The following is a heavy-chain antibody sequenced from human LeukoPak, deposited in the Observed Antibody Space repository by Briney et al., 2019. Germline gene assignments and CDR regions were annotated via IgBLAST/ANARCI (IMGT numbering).Heavy chain of an antibody. D-gene: IGHD3-16*02. CDR2: ISSSSSYI. V-gene: IGHV3-21*01. Sequence: PGGSLRLSCAASGFTFSSYSMNWVRQAPGKGLEWVSSISSSSSYIYYADSVKGRFTISRDNAKNSLYLQMNSLRAEDTAVYYCARSYVWGSYRSLVGGYWGQGTLVTVSS. J-gene: IGHJ4*02. CDR3: ARSYVWGSYRSLVGGY. CDR1: GFTFSSYS.